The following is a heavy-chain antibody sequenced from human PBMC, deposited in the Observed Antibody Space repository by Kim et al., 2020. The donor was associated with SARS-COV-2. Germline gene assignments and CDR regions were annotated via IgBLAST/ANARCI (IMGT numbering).Heavy chain of an antibody. CDR1: GYTFTSHYD. V-gene: IGHV1-8*01. CDR3: ARSSTGGPIDF. CDR2: MNPNTGNT. Sequence: ASVKVSCKASGYTFTSHYDINWVRQATGQGLEWMGWMNPNTGNTGYAQKVQARLTMTRDTSISAAYMELDSLTSDDTAVYYCARSSTGGPIDFWGQGTLV. J-gene: IGHJ4*02. D-gene: IGHD7-27*01.